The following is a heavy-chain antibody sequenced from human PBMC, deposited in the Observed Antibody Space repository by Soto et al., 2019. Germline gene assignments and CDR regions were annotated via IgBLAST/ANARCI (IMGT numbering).Heavy chain of an antibody. CDR2: INPNSGGT. D-gene: IGHD3-3*01. V-gene: IGHV1-2*04. CDR1: GYTFTGYY. CDR3: ARDQQGYYDFWSGYYTGPYYYYMDF. J-gene: IGHJ6*03. Sequence: ASVKVSCKASGYTFTGYYMHWVRQAPGQGLEWMGWINPNSGGTNYAQKFQGWVTMTRDTSISTAYMELRRLRSDDTAVYYCARDQQGYYDFWSGYYTGPYYYYMDFWGKGTTVTVSS.